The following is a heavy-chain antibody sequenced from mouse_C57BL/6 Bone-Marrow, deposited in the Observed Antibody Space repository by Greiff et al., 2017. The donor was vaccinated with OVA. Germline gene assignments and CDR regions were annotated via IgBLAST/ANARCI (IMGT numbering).Heavy chain of an antibody. CDR2: IFPGSSST. CDR3: ARWDLWFYAMDY. CDR1: GYTFTSHW. V-gene: IGHV1-56*01. D-gene: IGHD2-2*01. J-gene: IGHJ4*01. Sequence: VQLQQSGPELVRPGASVKISCKAPGYTFTSHWMQWVRQRPGQGLEWIGEIFPGSSSTYYNEKFKGKATLTVDTSSSTAYMQLSSLTSEDSAVYFCARWDLWFYAMDYWGQGTSVTVSS.